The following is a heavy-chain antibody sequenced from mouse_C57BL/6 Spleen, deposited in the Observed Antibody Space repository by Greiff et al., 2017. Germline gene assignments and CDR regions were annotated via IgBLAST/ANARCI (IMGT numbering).Heavy chain of an antibody. V-gene: IGHV1-69*01. Sequence: QVQLQQPGAELVMPGASVKLSCKASGYTFTSYWMHWVKQRPGQGLEWIGEIDPSDSYTNYNQQFKGKSTLTVDKSSSTAYMQLSSLTSEDSAVYYCARSPDGYYNFDYWGQGTTLTVSS. J-gene: IGHJ2*01. CDR1: GYTFTSYW. CDR2: IDPSDSYT. D-gene: IGHD2-3*01. CDR3: ARSPDGYYNFDY.